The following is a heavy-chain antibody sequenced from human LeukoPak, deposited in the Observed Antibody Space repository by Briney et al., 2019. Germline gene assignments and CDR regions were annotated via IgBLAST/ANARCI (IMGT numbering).Heavy chain of an antibody. CDR1: GFTFSSYA. Sequence: GRSLRLSCAASGFTFSSYAMHWVRQAPGKGLEWVAVISYDGSNKYYADSVKGRFTISRDNSKNTLYLQMNSLRAEDTAVYYCAREPAAPYYYYGMDVWGKGTTVTVSS. V-gene: IGHV3-30-3*01. D-gene: IGHD6-13*01. J-gene: IGHJ6*04. CDR3: AREPAAPYYYYGMDV. CDR2: ISYDGSNK.